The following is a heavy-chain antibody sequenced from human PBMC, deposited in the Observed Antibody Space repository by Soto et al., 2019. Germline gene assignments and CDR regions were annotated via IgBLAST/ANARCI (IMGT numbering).Heavy chain of an antibody. CDR3: ARARSYYYDSSGYPYYFDY. V-gene: IGHV4-39*01. D-gene: IGHD3-22*01. Sequence: PSETLSLTCTVSGGSISSSSYYWGWIRQPPGKGLEWIGSIYYSGSTYYNPSLKSRVTISVDTSKNQFSLKLSSVTAADTAVYYCARARSYYYDSSGYPYYFDYWGQGTLVTGLL. CDR2: IYYSGST. J-gene: IGHJ4*02. CDR1: GGSISSSSYY.